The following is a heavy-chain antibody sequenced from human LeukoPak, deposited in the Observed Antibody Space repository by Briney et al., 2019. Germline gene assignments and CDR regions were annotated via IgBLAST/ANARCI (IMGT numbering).Heavy chain of an antibody. CDR1: GYTFTGYY. CDR2: INPNSGGT. Sequence: VASVKVSCKASGYTFTGYYMHWVRRAPGQGLEWMGWINPNSGGTNYAQKFQGRVTMTRDTSISTAYMELSRLRSDDTAVYYCARDARPWGATSDYWGQGTLVTVSS. D-gene: IGHD1-26*01. CDR3: ARDARPWGATSDY. V-gene: IGHV1-2*02. J-gene: IGHJ4*02.